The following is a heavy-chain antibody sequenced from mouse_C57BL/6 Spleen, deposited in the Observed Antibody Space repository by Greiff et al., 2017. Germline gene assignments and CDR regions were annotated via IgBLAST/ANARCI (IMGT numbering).Heavy chain of an antibody. CDR2: IDPETGGT. D-gene: IGHD3-3*01. Sequence: LVGPGASVTLSGKASGYTFTDYEMHWVKQTPVHGLEWIGAIDPETGGTAYNQKFKGKAILTADKSSSTAYMELRSLTSEDSAVYYCTRGTGQAWFAYWCQGTLVTVSA. V-gene: IGHV1-15*01. J-gene: IGHJ3*01. CDR3: TRGTGQAWFAY. CDR1: GYTFTDYE.